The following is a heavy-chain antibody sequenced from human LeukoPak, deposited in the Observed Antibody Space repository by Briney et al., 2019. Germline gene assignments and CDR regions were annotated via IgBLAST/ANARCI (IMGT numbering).Heavy chain of an antibody. CDR1: GGSISSYY. D-gene: IGHD3-3*01. Sequence: SETLSLTCTVSGGSISSYYWSWIRQPPEKGLEWIGYIYYSGSTNYNPSLKSRVTISVDTSKNQFSLKLSSVTAADTAVYYCARRAPEWLLDWYFDLWGRGTLVTVSS. CDR2: IYYSGST. J-gene: IGHJ2*01. V-gene: IGHV4-59*08. CDR3: ARRAPEWLLDWYFDL.